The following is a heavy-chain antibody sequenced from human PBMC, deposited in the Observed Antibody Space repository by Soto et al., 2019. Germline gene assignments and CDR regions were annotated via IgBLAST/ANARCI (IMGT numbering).Heavy chain of an antibody. V-gene: IGHV4-31*03. CDR3: ARGPVIFGVLIRLPHFDY. Sequence: QVQLQESGPGLVKPSQTLSLTCTVSGGSISSGGYYWSWIRQHPGKGLEWIGYIYYSGSTYYNPSLKSRVTISVDTSKNQFSLKLSSVTAADTAVYYCARGPVIFGVLIRLPHFDYWGQGTLVTVSS. D-gene: IGHD3-3*01. CDR1: GGSISSGGYY. CDR2: IYYSGST. J-gene: IGHJ4*02.